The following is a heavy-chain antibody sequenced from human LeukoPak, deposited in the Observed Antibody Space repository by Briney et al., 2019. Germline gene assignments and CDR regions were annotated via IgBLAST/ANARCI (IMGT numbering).Heavy chain of an antibody. V-gene: IGHV4-4*02. CDR1: GGSINNNKW. Sequence: SGTLSLTCAVSGGSINNNKWWSWVRQPPGKGLEWIGSVYYSGSTYYNPSLKSRVTISVDTSKNQFSLNRISVTAADTAYYMDVWGKRTTVTGSS. J-gene: IGHJ6*03. CDR3: V. CDR2: VYYSGST.